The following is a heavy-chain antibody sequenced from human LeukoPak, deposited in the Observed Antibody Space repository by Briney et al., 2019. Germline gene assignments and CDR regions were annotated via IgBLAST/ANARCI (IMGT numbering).Heavy chain of an antibody. D-gene: IGHD5-12*01. CDR2: IYYSGST. V-gene: IGHV4-59*01. Sequence: SETLSLTCTVSGGSISSYYWSWIRQPPGKGLEWIGNIYYSGSTNYNPSLKSRVTISVDTSKNQFSLKLSSVTAADTAVYYCARVDYSGYDTRGWFDPWGQGTLVTVSS. CDR1: GGSISSYY. J-gene: IGHJ5*02. CDR3: ARVDYSGYDTRGWFDP.